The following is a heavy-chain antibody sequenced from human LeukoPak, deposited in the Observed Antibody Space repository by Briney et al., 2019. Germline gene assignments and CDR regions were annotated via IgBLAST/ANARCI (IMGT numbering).Heavy chain of an antibody. D-gene: IGHD2-21*02. CDR2: ISSSSSTI. Sequence: PGGSLRLSCAASGFTFSSYSMNWVRQAPGKGLEWVSYISSSSSTIYYADSVKGRFTISRDTANNSLYLQMNSLRGVDTAVYYCATGGGVVTASNDYWGRGTLVTVSS. CDR1: GFTFSSYS. J-gene: IGHJ4*02. CDR3: ATGGGVVTASNDY. V-gene: IGHV3-48*01.